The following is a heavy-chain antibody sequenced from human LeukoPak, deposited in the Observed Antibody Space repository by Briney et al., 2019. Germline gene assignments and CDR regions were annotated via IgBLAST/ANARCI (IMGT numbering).Heavy chain of an antibody. CDR3: ARETAAAGSFIAINDY. J-gene: IGHJ4*02. D-gene: IGHD6-13*01. CDR1: GFTFSDYY. V-gene: IGHV4-34*08. Sequence: GSLRLSCAASGFTFSDYYWSWIRQPPGKGLEWIGEINDSESTNYNPSLKSRVTISVDTSKNQFSLKLSSVTAADTAMYYCARETAAAGSFIAINDYWGQGTLVTVSS. CDR2: INDSEST.